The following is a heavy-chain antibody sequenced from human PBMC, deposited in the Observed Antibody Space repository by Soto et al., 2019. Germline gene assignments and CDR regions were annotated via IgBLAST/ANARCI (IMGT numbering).Heavy chain of an antibody. CDR1: GGSISDFY. D-gene: IGHD6-6*01. J-gene: IGHJ4*01. Sequence: SETLSLTCTVSGGSISDFYWSWIRQPPGKGLAWIGYIYYSGSTNYNPSLKSRVTISVDTSKNQFSLNLRSMSPADTAVYYCARVRGLAALTFDYWGPGTLVTVSS. V-gene: IGHV4-59*01. CDR2: IYYSGST. CDR3: ARVRGLAALTFDY.